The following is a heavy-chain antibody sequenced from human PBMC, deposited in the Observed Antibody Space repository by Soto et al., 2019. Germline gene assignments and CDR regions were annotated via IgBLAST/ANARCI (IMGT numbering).Heavy chain of an antibody. CDR3: AIQRKTVVTQGYFDF. V-gene: IGHV4-39*01. CDR2: IYHSGRT. J-gene: IGHJ4*02. Sequence: SETLSLTCIVSGESISSSSYYWGWIRQPPGKGLEWIGSIYHSGRTYYNPSLKSRVSISIDTSKNQFSLKLSSVTAADTALYYCAIQRKTVVTQGYFDFCGQGALVTVCS. D-gene: IGHD2-21*02. CDR1: GESISSSSYY.